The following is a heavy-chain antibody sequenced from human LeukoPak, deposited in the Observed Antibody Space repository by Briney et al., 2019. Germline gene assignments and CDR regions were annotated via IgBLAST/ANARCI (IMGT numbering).Heavy chain of an antibody. Sequence: GGSLRLSCVASGFTFSSHWMHWVRQVPGKGLVWVSRINSDGSGTVYADSVKGRFTISRDNARNTLNLQMNSLRVEDTAVYYCARDRRTTVDHYYYGMDVWGQGTTVTVSS. CDR3: ARDRRTTVDHYYYGMDV. CDR2: INSDGSGT. V-gene: IGHV3-74*01. D-gene: IGHD4-11*01. J-gene: IGHJ6*02. CDR1: GFTFSSHW.